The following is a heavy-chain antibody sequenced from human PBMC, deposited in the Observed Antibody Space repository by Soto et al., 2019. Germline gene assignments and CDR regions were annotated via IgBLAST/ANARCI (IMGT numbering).Heavy chain of an antibody. V-gene: IGHV3-64*01. CDR3: ARDVVATRIWGGRRFFFDP. CDR2: ISSNGGST. D-gene: IGHD5-12*01. J-gene: IGHJ5*02. Sequence: PGGSLRLSCAASGFTFSSYAMHWVRQAPGKGLEYVSAISSNGGSTYYANSVKGRFTISRDNSKNTLYLQMGSLRAEDMAMYYCARDVVATRIWGGRRFFFDPWGQGTLVTVSS. CDR1: GFTFSSYA.